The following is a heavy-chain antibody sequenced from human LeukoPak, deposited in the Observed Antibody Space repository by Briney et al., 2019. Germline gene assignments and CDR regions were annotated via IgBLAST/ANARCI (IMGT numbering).Heavy chain of an antibody. D-gene: IGHD2-15*01. V-gene: IGHV3-23*01. CDR3: AKAGAVVVVVAKFFDY. CDR2: IRGSGSST. Sequence: GGSLRLSCAASGFTFSSYGMSWVRQAPGKGLEWVSAIRGSGSSTYYAASVKGRFTISRDNSKNTLYLQMNSLRAEDTAVYYCAKAGAVVVVVAKFFDYWGQGTLVTVSS. CDR1: GFTFSSYG. J-gene: IGHJ4*02.